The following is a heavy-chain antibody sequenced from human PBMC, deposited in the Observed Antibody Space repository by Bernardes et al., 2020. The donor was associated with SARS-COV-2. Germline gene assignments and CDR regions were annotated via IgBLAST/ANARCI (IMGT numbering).Heavy chain of an antibody. Sequence: SETLSLTCGVYGGSLRGHYWNWIRQSPGKGLEWIGEINFSGTTNYNPSLKSQVTLSADTSKNHFSLKLSSVTAADTAVYFCARAVWGIWHFDLWGRGTLVSVSS. CDR2: INFSGTT. CDR3: ARAVWGIWHFDL. J-gene: IGHJ2*01. D-gene: IGHD3-16*01. V-gene: IGHV4-34*01. CDR1: GGSLRGHY.